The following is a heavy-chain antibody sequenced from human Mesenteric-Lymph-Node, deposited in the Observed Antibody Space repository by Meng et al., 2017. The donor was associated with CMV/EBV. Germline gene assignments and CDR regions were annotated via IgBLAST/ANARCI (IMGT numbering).Heavy chain of an antibody. CDR2: ISYDGSNK. CDR3: ARDRAIAATSIYYYYYGMDV. CDR1: GFTFSDYY. V-gene: IGHV3-30-3*01. D-gene: IGHD5-12*01. Sequence: GESLKISCEASGFTFSDYYMSWIRQAPGKGLEWVAVISYDGSNKYYADSVKGRFTISRDNSKNTLYLHMNSLRAEDTAVYYCARDRAIAATSIYYYYYGMDVWGQGTTVTVSS. J-gene: IGHJ6*02.